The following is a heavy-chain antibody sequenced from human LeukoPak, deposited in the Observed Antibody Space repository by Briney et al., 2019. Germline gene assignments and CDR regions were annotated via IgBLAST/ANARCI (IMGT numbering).Heavy chain of an antibody. CDR3: ARDAGDYGSGSYYSDY. D-gene: IGHD3-10*01. CDR2: ISSSSSYI. Sequence: GGSLRLSCAASGFTFSSYAMSWVRQAPGKGLEWVSSISSSSSYIYYADSVKGRFTISRDNAKNSLYLQMNSLRAEDTAVYYCARDAGDYGSGSYYSDYWGQGTLVTVSS. CDR1: GFTFSSYA. J-gene: IGHJ4*02. V-gene: IGHV3-21*01.